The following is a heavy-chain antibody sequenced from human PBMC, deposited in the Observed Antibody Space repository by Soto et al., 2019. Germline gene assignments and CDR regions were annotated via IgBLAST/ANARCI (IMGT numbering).Heavy chain of an antibody. Sequence: QVQLVESGGGVVQPGRSLRLSCAASGFTFSSYGMHWVRQAPGKGLEWVAVISYDGSNKYYADSVKGRFTISRDNSKNTLYLQMNSLRDEDTAVYYCAKDRSGYSGPYYYYYGMDVWGQGTTVTVSS. CDR2: ISYDGSNK. D-gene: IGHD5-12*01. CDR1: GFTFSSYG. V-gene: IGHV3-30*18. CDR3: AKDRSGYSGPYYYYYGMDV. J-gene: IGHJ6*02.